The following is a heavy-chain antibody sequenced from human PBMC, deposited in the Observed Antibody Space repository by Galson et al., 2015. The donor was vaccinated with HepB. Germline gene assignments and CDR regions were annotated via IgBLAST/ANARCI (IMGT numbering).Heavy chain of an antibody. CDR1: GGSISGYY. V-gene: IGHV4-59*08. Sequence: QVQLQESGPGLVKPSETLSLTCTVSGGSISGYYWSWIRRPPGKGLEYIGWIHYSGNTNYSPSLKSRVTMSVDTSKNQFSLQLSSVTAADTAVYYCARYSSGPVLSNYYHYMDVWGRGTTVTVSS. CDR3: ARYSSGPVLSNYYHYMDV. J-gene: IGHJ6*03. CDR2: IHYSGNT. D-gene: IGHD5-18*01.